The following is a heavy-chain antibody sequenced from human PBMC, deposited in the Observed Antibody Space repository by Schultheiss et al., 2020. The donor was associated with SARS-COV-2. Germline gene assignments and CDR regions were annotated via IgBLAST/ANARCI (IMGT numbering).Heavy chain of an antibody. D-gene: IGHD3-16*01. CDR1: GASISSYY. CDR3: ASGGGGIGH. V-gene: IGHV4-59*01. J-gene: IGHJ4*02. CDR2: IYYSGSA. Sequence: SETLSLTCTVSGASISSYYWSWIRQPPGKGLEWIGYIYYSGSANYNPSLKSRVFISVDTSQNQFSLQLNSVTAADTAVYFCASGGGGIGHWGQGTLVTVSS.